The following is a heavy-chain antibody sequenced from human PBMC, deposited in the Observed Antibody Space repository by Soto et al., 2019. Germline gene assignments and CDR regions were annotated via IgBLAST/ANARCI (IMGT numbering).Heavy chain of an antibody. CDR2: INPADSDT. J-gene: IGHJ4*02. Sequence: PXDSLKISCKRSRYSLTNYWIGWVRQMPGKGLEWMGIINPADSDTRYSPSFQGQVTVSVDKSISTAYLQRGSLKASDTAMYYCVRPDSTGYYADWGQGTPVTV. V-gene: IGHV5-51*01. CDR3: VRPDSTGYYAD. CDR1: RYSLTNYW. D-gene: IGHD3-9*01.